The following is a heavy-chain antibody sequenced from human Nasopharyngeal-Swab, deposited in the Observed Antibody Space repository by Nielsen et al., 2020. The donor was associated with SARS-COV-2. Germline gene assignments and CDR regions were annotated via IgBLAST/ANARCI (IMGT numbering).Heavy chain of an antibody. V-gene: IGHV1-69*13. CDR1: GGTFSSYA. D-gene: IGHD3-10*01. J-gene: IGHJ5*02. CDR2: IIPIFGTA. Sequence: SVKVSCKASGGTFSSYAISWVRQAPGQGLEWMGGIIPIFGTANYAQKFQGRVTITADESTSTAYMELSSLRSEDTAVYYCARDALWFGEFLSQGGWFDPWGQGTLVTVSS. CDR3: ARDALWFGEFLSQGGWFDP.